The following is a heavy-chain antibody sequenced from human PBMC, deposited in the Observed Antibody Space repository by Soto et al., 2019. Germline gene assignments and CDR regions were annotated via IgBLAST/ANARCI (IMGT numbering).Heavy chain of an antibody. CDR2: MNPNSGNT. D-gene: IGHD2-15*01. J-gene: IGHJ4*02. CDR3: ARGNEYGGNFDS. CDR1: GYTFTSYD. V-gene: IGHV1-8*01. Sequence: QVQLVQSGAEVKKPGASVKDSCKASGYTFTSYDINWVRQATGQGLESMGWMNPNSGNTGYAQKFQGRVTMTRNTSISTAYMELSSLRSEGTAVYYCARGNEYGGNFDSWGQGTLVTVSS.